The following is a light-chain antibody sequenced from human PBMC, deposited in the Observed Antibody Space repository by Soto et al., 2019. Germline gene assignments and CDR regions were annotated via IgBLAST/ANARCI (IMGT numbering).Light chain of an antibody. CDR1: QNIRAL. CDR3: QQYNDHSPPWT. CDR2: DAS. J-gene: IGKJ1*01. Sequence: DIQMTQSPSTLSASVGDRVSITCRASQNIRALLAWYQQKPGKAPKLLIYDASNLEGGVPSRFSGSGSGTEFTLTISSMQPEDFATYYCQQYNDHSPPWTFGQGTKV. V-gene: IGKV1-5*01.